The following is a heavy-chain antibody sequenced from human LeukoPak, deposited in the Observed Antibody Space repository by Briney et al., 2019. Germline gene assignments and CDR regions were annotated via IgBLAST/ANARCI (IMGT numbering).Heavy chain of an antibody. J-gene: IGHJ4*02. D-gene: IGHD3-22*01. CDR3: ARGIVVVALFDY. CDR2: IYSGGST. Sequence: GGSLRLSCAASGFTVSSNYMSWVRQAPGKGLEWVSVIYSGGSTYYADSVKGRFTISRDNSKNTLYLQMNSLRAEDTAVYYCARGIVVVALFDYWGQGTLVTVSS. CDR1: GFTVSSNY. V-gene: IGHV3-66*01.